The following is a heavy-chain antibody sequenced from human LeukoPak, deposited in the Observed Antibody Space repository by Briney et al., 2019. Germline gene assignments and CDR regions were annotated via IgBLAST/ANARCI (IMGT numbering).Heavy chain of an antibody. CDR1: GGTFSSYA. Sequence: ASVKVSCKASGGTFSSYAISWVRQAPGQGLEWMGRIIPILGIANYAQKFQGRVTITADKSTSTAYMELSSLRSEDTAVYYCARPLADYDSSGYYYGLDYWGQGTLVTVSS. V-gene: IGHV1-69*04. CDR2: IIPILGIA. D-gene: IGHD3-22*01. CDR3: ARPLADYDSSGYYYGLDY. J-gene: IGHJ4*02.